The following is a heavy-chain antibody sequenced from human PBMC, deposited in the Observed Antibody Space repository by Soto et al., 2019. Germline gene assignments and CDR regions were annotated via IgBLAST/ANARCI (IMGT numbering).Heavy chain of an antibody. D-gene: IGHD6-19*01. J-gene: IGHJ3*02. CDR1: GGSISSSSYY. Sequence: SETLSLTCTVSGGSISSSSYYWGWIRQPPGKGLEWIGSIYYSGSTYYNPSLKSRVTISVDTSKNQFSLKLSSVTAADTAVYYCARPIAVADYDAFDIRGQGTMVTVSS. V-gene: IGHV4-39*01. CDR3: ARPIAVADYDAFDI. CDR2: IYYSGST.